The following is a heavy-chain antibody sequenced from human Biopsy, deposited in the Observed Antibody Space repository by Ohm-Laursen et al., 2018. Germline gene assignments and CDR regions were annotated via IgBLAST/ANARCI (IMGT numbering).Heavy chain of an antibody. Sequence: SDTLSLTCTVSGGSINSYYWSWMRQPAGKGLEWIGRLFTSGTTNYSPSLNNRVTMSVDTSKNQFSLRLTSVTAADTAIYYCAGEKNDYGVHYYLDYWGQGTLVTVSS. CDR1: GGSINSYY. CDR3: AGEKNDYGVHYYLDY. CDR2: LFTSGTT. J-gene: IGHJ4*02. D-gene: IGHD4-17*01. V-gene: IGHV4-4*07.